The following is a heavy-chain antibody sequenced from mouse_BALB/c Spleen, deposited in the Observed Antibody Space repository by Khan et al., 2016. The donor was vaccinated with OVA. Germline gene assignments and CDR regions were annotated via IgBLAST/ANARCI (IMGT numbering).Heavy chain of an antibody. CDR3: ARWFAY. J-gene: IGHJ3*01. CDR1: GYSITSDYA. V-gene: IGHV3-2*02. CDR2: ISYSGGT. Sequence: VQLKESGPGLVKPSQSLSLTCTVTGYSITSDYAWNWIRQFPGNKLEWMGYISYSGGTSYLPSLKSRISNTRDTSKNQFFLQLNSVTTEDSATYYCARWFAYWGQGTLVTVS.